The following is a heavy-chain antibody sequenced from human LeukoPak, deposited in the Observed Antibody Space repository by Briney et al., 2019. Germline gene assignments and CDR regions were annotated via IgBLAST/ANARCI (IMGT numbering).Heavy chain of an antibody. CDR1: GFTVSSSY. CDR3: ARQTGESTNFDN. J-gene: IGHJ4*02. Sequence: GGSLRLSCAASGFTVSSSYIGWVRQAPGKGLEWVSAIYSGGTTYYADSVRGRFTISRDNSKNTLYLLMNSLRAEDTAMYHCARQTGESTNFDNWGQGTLVTVSS. D-gene: IGHD2-2*01. V-gene: IGHV3-53*01. CDR2: IYSGGTT.